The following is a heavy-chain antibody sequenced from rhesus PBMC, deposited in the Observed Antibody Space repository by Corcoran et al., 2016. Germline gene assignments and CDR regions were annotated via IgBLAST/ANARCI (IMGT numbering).Heavy chain of an antibody. CDR3: ARVRSSWSEWDTVGTEWYFDL. CDR1: GYSISSGYY. V-gene: IGHV4S14*01. CDR2: IYGSGGSN. D-gene: IGHD5-42*01. J-gene: IGHJ2*01. Sequence: QVQLQESGPGLVKPSETLSLTCAVSGYSISSGYYWGWIRQPPGKGREWIGGIYGSGGSNYLNPSLKSRVTLSVDTSKNQFSLKLSSVTTADTAVYYCARVRSSWSEWDTVGTEWYFDLWGPGTPITISS.